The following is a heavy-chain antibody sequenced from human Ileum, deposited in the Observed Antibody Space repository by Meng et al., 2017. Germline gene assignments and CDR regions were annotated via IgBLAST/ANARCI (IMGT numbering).Heavy chain of an antibody. Sequence: EAPGPGLVGPWGPLSRTCAVSSGSISSNTYWSWVRQPPGKGLEWSGQISHSGSAYYNPSLKSRVTMSVDKSKSQFSLMLTSVTAADTAIYYCARHGGYSQNFWGQGTLVTVSS. J-gene: IGHJ4*02. CDR2: ISHSGSA. CDR1: SGSISSNTY. D-gene: IGHD4-23*01. V-gene: IGHV4-4*02. CDR3: ARHGGYSQNF.